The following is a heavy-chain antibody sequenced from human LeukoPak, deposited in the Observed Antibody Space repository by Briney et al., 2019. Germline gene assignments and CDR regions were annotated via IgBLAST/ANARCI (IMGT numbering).Heavy chain of an antibody. CDR3: ARETYYYESSGYYPYYFDY. Sequence: GASVKVSRKASAYTFTSYYIHWVRQAPGQGLEWMALIDPSGGSTTYAQRFQGRVTVTRDTSTSTVYMEVDSLRSEDTAVYFCARETYYYESSGYYPYYFDYWGQGTPVTVSS. CDR2: IDPSGGST. D-gene: IGHD3-22*01. V-gene: IGHV1-46*01. CDR1: AYTFTSYY. J-gene: IGHJ4*02.